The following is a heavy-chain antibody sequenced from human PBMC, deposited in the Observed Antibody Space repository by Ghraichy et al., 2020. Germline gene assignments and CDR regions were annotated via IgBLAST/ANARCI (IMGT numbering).Heavy chain of an antibody. CDR1: GFGFRTSG. Sequence: GESLNISCAASGFGFRTSGMSWVRQAPGKGLEWVSSISSGGDYIYYADSVKCRFSISRDNANNSLYLQLNSLRAEDTALYYCARIAVSGTWFYDYWGQGTLVSVSS. CDR2: ISSGGDYI. J-gene: IGHJ4*02. V-gene: IGHV3-21*01. D-gene: IGHD6-19*01. CDR3: ARIAVSGTWFYDY.